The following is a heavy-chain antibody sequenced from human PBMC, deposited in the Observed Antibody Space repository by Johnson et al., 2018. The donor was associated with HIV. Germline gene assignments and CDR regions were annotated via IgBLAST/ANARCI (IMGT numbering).Heavy chain of an antibody. CDR3: ARGSRYTYDNDDVYLLQAFDY. CDR1: GFSFSSYA. D-gene: IGHD3-16*01. V-gene: IGHV3-30*04. CDR2: VSYDGSER. Sequence: QVQLVESGGCVVQPGRSLRLSCAASGFSFSSYAMHWVRQAPGKGLEWVAVVSYDGSERYYGDSVKGRFTISRDNSRNTLYLEMNSLRAEDTAVYYCARGSRYTYDNDDVYLLQAFDYWCQGTMVTVSS. J-gene: IGHJ3*01.